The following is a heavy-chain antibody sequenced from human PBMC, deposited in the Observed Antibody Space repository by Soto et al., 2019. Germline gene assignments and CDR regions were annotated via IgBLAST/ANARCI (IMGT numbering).Heavy chain of an antibody. CDR1: GYTLTELS. CDR2: FDPEDGET. D-gene: IGHD6-13*01. Sequence: ASVKVSCKVSGYTLTELSMHWVRQAPGKGLEWMGGFDPEDGETIYAQKFQGRVTMTEDTSTDTAYMELSSLRSEDTAVYYCAIRIAGYSSSWAIDYWGQGTLVTVSS. V-gene: IGHV1-24*01. J-gene: IGHJ4*02. CDR3: AIRIAGYSSSWAIDY.